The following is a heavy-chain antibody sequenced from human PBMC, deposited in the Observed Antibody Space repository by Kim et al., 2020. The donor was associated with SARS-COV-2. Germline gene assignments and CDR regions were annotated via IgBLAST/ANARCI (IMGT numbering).Heavy chain of an antibody. V-gene: IGHV3-23*01. CDR3: TKGAGGSYDY. Sequence: GGSLRLSCAASGFSFSAYGMHWVRQAPGKGLEWVSAISGKSDFTPYADSVKGRFTISRDNSKNTLYLQMNSLRADDTAVYYCTKGAGGSYDYWGQGTLVT. D-gene: IGHD2-8*02. J-gene: IGHJ4*02. CDR1: GFSFSAYG. CDR2: ISGKSDFT.